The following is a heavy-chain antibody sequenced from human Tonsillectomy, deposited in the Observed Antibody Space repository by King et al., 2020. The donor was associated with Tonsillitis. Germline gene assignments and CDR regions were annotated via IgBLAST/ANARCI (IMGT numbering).Heavy chain of an antibody. CDR2: IYYSGST. J-gene: IGHJ6*02. CDR3: ASLTGGKYCSGGSCYYYYYGMDV. Sequence: QLQESGPGLVKPSQTLSLTCTVSGGSISSGGYYWSWIRQHPGKGLEWIGYIYYSGSTYYNPSLKSRVTISVDTSKNQFSLKLSSVTAADTAVYYCASLTGGKYCSGGSCYYYYYGMDVWGQGTTVTVSS. V-gene: IGHV4-31*03. D-gene: IGHD2-15*01. CDR1: GGSISSGGYY.